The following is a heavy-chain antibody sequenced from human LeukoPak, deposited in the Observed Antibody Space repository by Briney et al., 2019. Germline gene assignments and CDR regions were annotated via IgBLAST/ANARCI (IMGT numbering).Heavy chain of an antibody. J-gene: IGHJ4*02. Sequence: GGSLRLSCAASGFTFSSYAMTWVRQAPGKGLEWVSTFRSSGGSTYYADSVKGRFTISRDSSKNALFLQMNSLRVEDTAVYYCAKYCSGGNCYSGLYWGQGTLVTVSS. V-gene: IGHV3-23*01. CDR1: GFTFSSYA. CDR2: FRSSGGST. CDR3: AKYCSGGNCYSGLY. D-gene: IGHD2-15*01.